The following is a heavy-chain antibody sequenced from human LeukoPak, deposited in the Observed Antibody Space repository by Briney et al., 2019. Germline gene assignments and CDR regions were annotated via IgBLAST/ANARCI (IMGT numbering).Heavy chain of an antibody. V-gene: IGHV1-69*05. CDR1: GGTFSSYA. CDR3: ARDLRRTTQDY. D-gene: IGHD3-16*01. Sequence: SVKVSCKASGGTFSSYAISWVRQAPGQGLEWMGGIIPIFGTANYAQKFQGRVTITTDESTSTAYMELIRLRSDDTAVYYCARDLRRTTQDYWGQGTLVTVSS. CDR2: IIPIFGTA. J-gene: IGHJ4*02.